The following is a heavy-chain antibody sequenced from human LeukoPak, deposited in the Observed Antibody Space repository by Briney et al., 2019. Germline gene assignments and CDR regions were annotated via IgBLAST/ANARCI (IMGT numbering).Heavy chain of an antibody. D-gene: IGHD4-11*01. CDR3: AKDPGVSNRREFDY. CDR2: IRYDGSNK. V-gene: IGHV3-30*02. CDR1: GFTFSSYG. Sequence: GGSLRLSCAASGFTFSSYGMHWVRQAPGKGLEWVAFIRYDGSNKYYADSVKGRFTISRDNSKNTPYLQMNSLRAEDTAVYYCAKDPGVSNRREFDYWGQGTLVTVSS. J-gene: IGHJ4*02.